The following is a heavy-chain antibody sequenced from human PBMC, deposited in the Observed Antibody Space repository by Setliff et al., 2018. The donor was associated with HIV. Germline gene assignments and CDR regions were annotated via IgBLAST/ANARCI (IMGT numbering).Heavy chain of an antibody. CDR1: GGSINNYY. Sequence: NPSETLSLTCTVSGGSINNYYWSWIRQPPGKGLEWIGYIYPNGSPDYPSGNIVYNPSLKSRVTISVDTSKNQFSLKLSSVTAADTAVYYCAREQIAAGSAEYFQHWGQGTLVTVSS. V-gene: IGHV4-59*01. CDR2: IYPNGSP. CDR3: AREQIAAGSAEYFQH. J-gene: IGHJ1*01. D-gene: IGHD6-13*01.